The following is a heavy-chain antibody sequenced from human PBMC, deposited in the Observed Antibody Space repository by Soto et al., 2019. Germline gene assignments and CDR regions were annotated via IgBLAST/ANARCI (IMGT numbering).Heavy chain of an antibody. Sequence: PVWSLRLSCAASGFTFSSYSMNWVRQAPGKGVEWGSSTSSRSSYIYYADSVKSRFTISRDNAKNSLYLQMNSLRAEDTAVYYCARGPQPHFNYYYYYGMDLWGQGTTVTVSS. CDR1: GFTFSSYS. V-gene: IGHV3-21*01. CDR3: ARGPQPHFNYYYYYGMDL. CDR2: TSSRSSYI. J-gene: IGHJ6*02.